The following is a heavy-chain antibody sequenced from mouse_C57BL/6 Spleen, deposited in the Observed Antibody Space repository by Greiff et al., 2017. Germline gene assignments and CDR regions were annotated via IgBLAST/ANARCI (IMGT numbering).Heavy chain of an antibody. CDR1: GYTFTDYN. V-gene: IGHV1-22*01. Sequence: VQLQQSGPELVKPGASVKMSCKASGYTFTDYNMHWVKQSHGKSLEWIGYINPNNGGTSYNQKFKGKATLTVNKSSSTAYMELRSLTSEDSAVYYCARGNYDYDDAMDDWGQGTSVTVSS. D-gene: IGHD2-4*01. CDR3: ARGNYDYDDAMDD. J-gene: IGHJ4*01. CDR2: INPNNGGT.